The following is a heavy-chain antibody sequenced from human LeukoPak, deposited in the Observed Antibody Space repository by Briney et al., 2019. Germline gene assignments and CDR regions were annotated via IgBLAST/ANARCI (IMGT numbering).Heavy chain of an antibody. CDR1: GFTFSSYS. CDR3: ARAARYYYDSSGYPYYFDY. J-gene: IGHJ4*02. CDR2: ISSSSSYI. Sequence: GGSLRLPCAASGFTFSSYSMNWVRQAPGKGLEWVSSISSSSSYIYYADSVKGRFTISRDNAKNSLYLQMNSLRAEDTAVYYCARAARYYYDSSGYPYYFDYWGQGTLVTVSS. D-gene: IGHD3-22*01. V-gene: IGHV3-21*01.